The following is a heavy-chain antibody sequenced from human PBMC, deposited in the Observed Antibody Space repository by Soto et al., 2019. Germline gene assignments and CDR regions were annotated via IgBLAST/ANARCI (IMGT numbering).Heavy chain of an antibody. V-gene: IGHV3-66*01. D-gene: IGHD3-3*01. J-gene: IGHJ5*02. CDR1: GFTVSSNY. CDR2: IYSGGST. Sequence: ESGGGLVQPGGSLRLSCAASGFTVSSNYMSWVRQAPGKGLEWVSVIYSGGSTYYADSVKGRFTISRDNSKNTLYLQMNSLRAEDTAVYYCARDLRFLEWLPPTTNWFDPWGQGTLVTVSS. CDR3: ARDLRFLEWLPPTTNWFDP.